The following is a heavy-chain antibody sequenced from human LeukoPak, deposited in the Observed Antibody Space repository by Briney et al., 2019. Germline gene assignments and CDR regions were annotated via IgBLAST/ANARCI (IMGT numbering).Heavy chain of an antibody. CDR3: AKDPILNGYRNWFDH. J-gene: IGHJ5*02. V-gene: IGHV3-23*01. CDR1: GFTLSRYA. D-gene: IGHD3-9*01. CDR2: ISGSGGST. Sequence: PGGSLRLSCAASGFTLSRYAMSWVRQAPGKGLERVSAISGSGGSTYYADSVKGRFTISRDNYKNTLYLQMKSLSAENTAAYYCAKDPILNGYRNWFDHWGQGTLVTVSS.